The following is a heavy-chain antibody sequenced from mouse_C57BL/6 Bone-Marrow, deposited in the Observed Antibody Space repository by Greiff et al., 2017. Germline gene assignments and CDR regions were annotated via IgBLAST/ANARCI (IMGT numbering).Heavy chain of an antibody. D-gene: IGHD2-4*01. CDR2: MHPNGGSP. CDR3: ARSYDYDDYTMDY. J-gene: IGHJ4*01. Sequence: VKLQQPGAELVKPGASVKLSCKASGYTFTNYWMHWVKQRPGQGLEWIGMMHPNGGSPDYIEKFKSEATLSVDKSSRTAYMELSSLTSEDSAVYYCARSYDYDDYTMDYWGQGTSVTVSS. V-gene: IGHV1-64*01. CDR1: GYTFTNYW.